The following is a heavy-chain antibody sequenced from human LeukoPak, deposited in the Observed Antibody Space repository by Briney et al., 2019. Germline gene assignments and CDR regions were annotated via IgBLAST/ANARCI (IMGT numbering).Heavy chain of an antibody. CDR1: GYIFTTHA. CDR2: INVGNGNT. J-gene: IGHJ4*02. V-gene: IGHV1-3*01. Sequence: GASVTVSCKASGYIFTTHAIHWVRQAPGQRLEWMGWINVGNGNTKCSQKFQGRVTIIRDTSASTAYMELSSLRSEDTAVYYCARSDFFDYWGQGTLVTVSS. CDR3: ARSDFFDY.